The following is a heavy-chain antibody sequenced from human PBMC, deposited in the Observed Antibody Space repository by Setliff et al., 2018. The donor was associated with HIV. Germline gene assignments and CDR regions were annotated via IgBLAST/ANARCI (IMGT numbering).Heavy chain of an antibody. CDR1: GGSFSGYN. D-gene: IGHD6-13*01. CDR2: INHSGKT. J-gene: IGHJ5*02. Sequence: SETLSLTCAVYGGSFSGYNWNWIRQPPGKGLEWIGEINHSGKTNYNRSLKSRVTISLDTSKNQFSLRLTSVTTADTTVYYCAREGGTGRSSWYGAYWYDPWGQGTLVTVSS. CDR3: AREGGTGRSSWYGAYWYDP. V-gene: IGHV4-34*01.